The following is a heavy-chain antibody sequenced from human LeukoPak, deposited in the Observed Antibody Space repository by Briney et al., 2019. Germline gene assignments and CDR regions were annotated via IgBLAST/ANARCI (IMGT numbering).Heavy chain of an antibody. CDR1: GGSISSSSYY. J-gene: IGHJ4*02. D-gene: IGHD3-3*01. CDR2: IYYSGST. Sequence: SETLSLTCTVSGGSISSSSYYWGWIRQPPGKGLEWIGSIYYSGSTYYNPSLKSRVTISVDTSKNQFSLMLSSVTAADTAVYYCARHSRVTIFGVDHFDCWGQGTLVTASS. CDR3: ARHSRVTIFGVDHFDC. V-gene: IGHV4-39*01.